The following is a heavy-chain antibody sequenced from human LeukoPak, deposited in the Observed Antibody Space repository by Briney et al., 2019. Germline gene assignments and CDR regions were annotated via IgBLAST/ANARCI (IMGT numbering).Heavy chain of an antibody. D-gene: IGHD3-10*01. J-gene: IGHJ3*02. CDR1: GGTFSSYA. V-gene: IGHV1-69*05. Sequence: SVKLSCKASGGTFSSYAISWVRQAPGQGLERMGRIIPIFGTANYAHKFQVRVTITTDESTSTAYMELSSLRSEDTAVYYCARHYYGSGSRTVGAFDIWGQGTMVTVSS. CDR3: ARHYYGSGSRTVGAFDI. CDR2: IIPIFGTA.